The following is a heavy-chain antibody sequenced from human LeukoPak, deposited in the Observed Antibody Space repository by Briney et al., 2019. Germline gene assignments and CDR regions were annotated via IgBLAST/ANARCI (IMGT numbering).Heavy chain of an antibody. CDR3: AREGAYYDFWSGYYGGQGNWFDP. CDR2: INPNGGST. D-gene: IGHD3-3*01. CDR1: GYTFTSYY. V-gene: IGHV1-46*01. J-gene: IGHJ5*02. Sequence: ASVKVSCKASGYTFTSYYMHWVRQAPGQGLEWMGIINPNGGSTSYAQKFQGRVTITRDTSTSTVYMELSSLRSEDTAVYYCAREGAYYDFWSGYYGGQGNWFDPWGQGTLVTVSS.